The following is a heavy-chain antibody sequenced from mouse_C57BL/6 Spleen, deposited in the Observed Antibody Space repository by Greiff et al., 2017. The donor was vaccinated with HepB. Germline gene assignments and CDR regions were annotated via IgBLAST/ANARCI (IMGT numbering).Heavy chain of an antibody. Sequence: EVQLVESGPGLVKPSQSLSLTCSVTGYSITSGYYWNWIRQFPGNKLEWMGYISYDGSNNYNPSLKNRISITRDTSKNQFFLKLNSVTTEDTATYYCASEDYYGSYYYAMDYWGQGTSVTVSS. J-gene: IGHJ4*01. CDR1: GYSITSGYY. V-gene: IGHV3-6*01. CDR3: ASEDYYGSYYYAMDY. CDR2: ISYDGSN. D-gene: IGHD1-1*01.